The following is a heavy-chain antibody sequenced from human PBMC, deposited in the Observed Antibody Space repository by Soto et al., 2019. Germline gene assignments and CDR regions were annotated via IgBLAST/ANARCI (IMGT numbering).Heavy chain of an antibody. J-gene: IGHJ6*03. CDR1: GFTFSDYY. D-gene: IGHD3-10*01. CDR2: ISSSGSTI. Sequence: PGGSLRLSCAASGFTFSDYYMSWIRQAPGKGLEWVSYISSSGSTIYYADSVKGRFTISRDNAKSSLYLQMNSLRAEDTAVYYCARTMVRVVMTLPPYYYMDVWGKGPTVTVAS. CDR3: ARTMVRVVMTLPPYYYMDV. V-gene: IGHV3-11*01.